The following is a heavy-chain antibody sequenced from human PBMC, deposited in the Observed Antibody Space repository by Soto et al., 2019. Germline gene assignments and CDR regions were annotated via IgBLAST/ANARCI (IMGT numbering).Heavy chain of an antibody. D-gene: IGHD3-10*01. Sequence: EVQLVESGGGLVQPGGSLRLSCAASGFTFSSYWMSWVRQAPGKGLEWVAMIKQEGSEKYYVDSVTGRFTISRDNAKNSLYLQMNRMRAEDRAVYYCARGDSYGSGSLLFDYWGQGTLVSVSS. V-gene: IGHV3-7*04. CDR2: IKQEGSEK. CDR1: GFTFSSYW. CDR3: ARGDSYGSGSLLFDY. J-gene: IGHJ4*02.